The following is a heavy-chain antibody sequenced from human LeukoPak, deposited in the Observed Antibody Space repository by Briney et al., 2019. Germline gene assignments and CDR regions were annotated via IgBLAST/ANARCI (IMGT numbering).Heavy chain of an antibody. D-gene: IGHD5-24*01. J-gene: IGHJ4*02. Sequence: QPGGSLRLSCAASGFTFNNYAMCWVRQAPGKGREWSSCISGSGVNTFYADSVKGRFTISGDTSKNTLYLQMNSLRAEDTAVYYCARDRSKEMATMYYFDYWGQGTLVTVSS. CDR3: ARDRSKEMATMYYFDY. V-gene: IGHV3-23*01. CDR1: GFTFNNYA. CDR2: ISGSGVNT.